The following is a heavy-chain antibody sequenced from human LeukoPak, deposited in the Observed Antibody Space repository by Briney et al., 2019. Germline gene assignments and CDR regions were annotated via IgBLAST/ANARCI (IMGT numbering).Heavy chain of an antibody. J-gene: IGHJ4*02. CDR1: GYTFTGHY. CDR2: INPNSGGT. D-gene: IGHD2-2*02. CDR3: ARVQPCSSTSCYTRGIGY. Sequence: ASVKVSCKASGYTFTGHYMHWVRQAPGQGLEWMGWINPNSGGTNYAQKFQGRVTMTRDTSISTAYMELSRLRSDDTAVYYCARVQPCSSTSCYTRGIGYWGQGTLVTVSS. V-gene: IGHV1-2*02.